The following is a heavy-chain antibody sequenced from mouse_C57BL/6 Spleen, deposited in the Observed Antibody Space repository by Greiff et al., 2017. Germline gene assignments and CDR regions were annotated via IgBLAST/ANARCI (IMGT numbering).Heavy chain of an antibody. D-gene: IGHD2-1*01. V-gene: IGHV1-78*01. J-gene: IGHJ1*03. CDR3: AREDYGNYYWYFDV. CDR2: IYPREGST. Sequence: QVQLQQSDAELVKPGASVKISCKVSGYTFTDHTIHWMKQRPEQGLEWIGYIYPREGSTKYNEKFKGRATLTADKSSSPAYMQLNSLTSEDSAVYFCAREDYGNYYWYFDVWGTGTTVTVSS. CDR1: GYTFTDHT.